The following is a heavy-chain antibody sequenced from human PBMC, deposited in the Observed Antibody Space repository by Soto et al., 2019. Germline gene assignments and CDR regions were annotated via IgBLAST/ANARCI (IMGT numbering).Heavy chain of an antibody. CDR3: ARDIASRRFDY. D-gene: IGHD6-6*01. V-gene: IGHV3-33*01. CDR2: IWYDGSDK. CDR1: GFTFRNHG. J-gene: IGHJ4*02. Sequence: PGGSLRLSCEASGFTFRNHGMHWVRQAPGKGLEWVAVIWYDGSDKYYGDSVKGRFTISRDNSKNKLYLEMNSLRAEDTAVYYCARDIASRRFDYLGQGVLVTVYS.